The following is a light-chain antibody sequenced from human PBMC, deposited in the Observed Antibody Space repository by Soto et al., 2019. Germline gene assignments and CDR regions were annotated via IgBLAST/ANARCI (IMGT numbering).Light chain of an antibody. J-gene: IGKJ1*01. Sequence: QRTPSPSTLPSSGGARTPITCRTSQTISIWLACYQQKPGKAPNLMISKASALQSGVPSRFSGSGSGTEFTLTISSLQSEDFAVYYCQQYSNWPPGTFGQGTKVDI. V-gene: IGKV1-5*03. CDR2: KAS. CDR3: QQYSNWPPGT. CDR1: QTISIW.